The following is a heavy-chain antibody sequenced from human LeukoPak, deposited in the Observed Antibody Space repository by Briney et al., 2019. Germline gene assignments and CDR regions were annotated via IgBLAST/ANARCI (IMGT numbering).Heavy chain of an antibody. CDR1: GGSFSGYY. Sequence: SETLSLTCAVYGGSFSGYYWSWIRQPPGKGLEWIGEINHSGITNYNPSLKSRVTISVDTSKNQFSLKLSSVTAADTAVYYCARESQKYSSGWYIVREDSHNDAFDIWGQGTMVTVSS. D-gene: IGHD6-19*01. V-gene: IGHV4-34*01. J-gene: IGHJ3*02. CDR2: INHSGIT. CDR3: ARESQKYSSGWYIVREDSHNDAFDI.